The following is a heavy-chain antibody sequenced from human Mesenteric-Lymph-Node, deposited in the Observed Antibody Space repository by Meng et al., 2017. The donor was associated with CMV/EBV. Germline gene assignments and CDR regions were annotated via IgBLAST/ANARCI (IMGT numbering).Heavy chain of an antibody. J-gene: IGHJ2*01. CDR2: INHSGST. CDR3: ARRNMVRGVVNWYFDL. Sequence: YGGCFSSTYWNWIRQPPERGLEWIGEINHSGSTNSNPSLKSRATISVDTSMNQFSLKLSSVTAADTAVYYCARRNMVRGVVNWYFDLWGRGILVTVSS. D-gene: IGHD3-10*01. CDR1: GGCFSSTY. V-gene: IGHV4-34*01.